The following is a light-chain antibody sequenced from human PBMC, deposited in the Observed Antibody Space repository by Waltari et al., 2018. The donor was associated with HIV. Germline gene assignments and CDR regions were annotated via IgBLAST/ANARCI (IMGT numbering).Light chain of an antibody. Sequence: QSALTQPASVSGSPGQSITISCPASFYNNGGFTYVSWYQQHPGKAPKVIIYEVNNRPSGVSTRFSGSKSGNTASLTISGLQIEDEADYYCSSNTDSSTALFGGGTKLTVL. CDR2: EVN. CDR1: FYNNGGFTY. J-gene: IGLJ2*01. V-gene: IGLV2-14*01. CDR3: SSNTDSSTAL.